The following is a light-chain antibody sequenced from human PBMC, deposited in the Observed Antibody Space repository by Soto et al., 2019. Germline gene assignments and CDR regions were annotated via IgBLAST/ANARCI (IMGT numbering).Light chain of an antibody. J-gene: IGKJ1*01. V-gene: IGKV1-5*01. CDR1: QSISSW. Sequence: EIQMTQSPFTLSVSAGDRVTITCRASQSISSWLAWYQQKPGKAPKLLIYDAASLASGVPSRFSGSGSGTEFTLTISSLQPDDFAPYYCQQCYSTPREFGQGTKVDI. CDR2: DAA. CDR3: QQCYSTPRE.